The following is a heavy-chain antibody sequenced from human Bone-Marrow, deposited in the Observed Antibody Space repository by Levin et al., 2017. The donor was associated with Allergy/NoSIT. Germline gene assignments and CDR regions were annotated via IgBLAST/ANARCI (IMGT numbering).Heavy chain of an antibody. J-gene: IGHJ6*02. CDR3: AKDLGSWGNNYYFYGMDV. CDR2: ISYDGSEK. CDR1: GFTFRSYG. D-gene: IGHD6-13*01. Sequence: GESLKISCAASGFTFRSYGMHWVRQAPGKGLEWVAVISYDGSEKYYGDSVKGRFTVSRDNSKNTLFLQMNSLGAADTAIYYCAKDLGSWGNNYYFYGMDVWGQGATVTVSS. V-gene: IGHV3-30*18.